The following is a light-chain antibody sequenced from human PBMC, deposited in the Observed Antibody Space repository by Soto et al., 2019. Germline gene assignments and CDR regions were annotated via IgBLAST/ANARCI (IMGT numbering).Light chain of an antibody. CDR3: QQYNNWGWT. J-gene: IGKJ1*01. CDR2: GAS. V-gene: IGKV3-20*01. CDR1: QSVRRDY. Sequence: EIVLTQSPGTLSLSPGETATLSCRASQSVRRDYLAWLQQKPGQAPRVLIYGASSRAAGIPDRFSGSGSGTAFTLTISSLQSEDFAVYYCQQYNNWGWTFGQGTKVDIK.